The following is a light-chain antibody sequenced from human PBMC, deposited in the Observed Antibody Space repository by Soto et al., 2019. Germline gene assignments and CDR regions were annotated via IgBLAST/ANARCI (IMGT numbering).Light chain of an antibody. CDR2: DAS. Sequence: DLQMTQSPSTLSVSVGDRVTITCRASQTISSWLAWYQQKPGKAPKLLIYDASSLERGVPSRFSGSGSGTDFTLTISSLQPEDFATYYCQQSFSTLGWTFGQGTKVDIK. V-gene: IGKV1-5*01. J-gene: IGKJ1*01. CDR1: QTISSW. CDR3: QQSFSTLGWT.